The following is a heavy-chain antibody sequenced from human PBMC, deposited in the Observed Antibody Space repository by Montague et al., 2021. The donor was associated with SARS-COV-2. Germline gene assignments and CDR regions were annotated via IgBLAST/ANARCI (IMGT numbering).Heavy chain of an antibody. V-gene: IGHV4-34*01. CDR2: INHGGST. D-gene: IGHD3-3*01. CDR3: ARLRDGVVPSPILGVVLYYSYYYMDV. CDR1: GTSFSGYY. Sequence: SETLSLTCAVHGTSFSGYYWNWIRQPPGKGLEWIGEINHGGSTKYSPSLKSRLTILADTSKNQFSLKLTSVAAADTAVYYCARLRDGVVPSPILGVVLYYSYYYMDVWGRGTTVTVSS. J-gene: IGHJ6*03.